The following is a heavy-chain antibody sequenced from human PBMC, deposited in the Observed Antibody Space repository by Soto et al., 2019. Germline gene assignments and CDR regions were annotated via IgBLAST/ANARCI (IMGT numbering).Heavy chain of an antibody. CDR1: GFTFSSYA. V-gene: IGHV3-64D*06. D-gene: IGHD3-16*01. CDR2: ISSNGGST. Sequence: GGSLRLSCSASGFTFSSYAMHWVRQAPGKGLEYVSAISSNGGSTYYADSVKGRSTISRDNSKNTLYLQMSSLRAEDTAVYYCVNDCDFGYYYYGMDVSAQGTPVTVSS. CDR3: VNDCDFGYYYYGMDV. J-gene: IGHJ6*02.